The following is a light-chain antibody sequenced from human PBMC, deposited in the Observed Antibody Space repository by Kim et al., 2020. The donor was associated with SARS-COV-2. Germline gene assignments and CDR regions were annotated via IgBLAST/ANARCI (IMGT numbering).Light chain of an antibody. Sequence: QSALTQPASVSGSPGQSITISCTGTSSDVGCYNLVYWYQQHPGKAPKLMIYEVSKRPSGVSNRFSGSKSGNTASLTISGLQAENEADYYCCSYVVFGGGTQLTVL. J-gene: IGLJ2*01. CDR1: SSDVGCYNL. V-gene: IGLV2-23*02. CDR2: EVS. CDR3: CSYVV.